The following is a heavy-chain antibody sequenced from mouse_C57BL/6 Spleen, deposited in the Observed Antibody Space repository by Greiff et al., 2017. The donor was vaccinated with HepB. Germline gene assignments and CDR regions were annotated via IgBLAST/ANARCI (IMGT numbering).Heavy chain of an antibody. CDR2: IDPSDSYT. CDR1: GYTFTSYW. D-gene: IGHD1-1*01. V-gene: IGHV1-59*01. Sequence: QVQLKQPGAELVRPGTSVKLSCKASGYTFTSYWMHWVKQRPGQGLEWIGVIDPSDSYTNYNQKFKGKATLTVDTSSSTAYMQLSSLTSEDSAVYYCARGTTTVARNFDYWGQGTTLTVSS. J-gene: IGHJ2*01. CDR3: ARGTTTVARNFDY.